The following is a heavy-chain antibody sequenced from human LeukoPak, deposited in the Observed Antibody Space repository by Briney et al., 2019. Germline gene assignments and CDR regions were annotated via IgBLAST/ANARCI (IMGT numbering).Heavy chain of an antibody. CDR1: GGSISSGGYY. CDR3: ARENGGEEFDP. Sequence: QSSQTLSITCSVSGGSISSGGYYWNWLWPPPAKGLEWIGYIYHSGSTYYNPSLKSRVTISVDRSKNQFSLKLSSVTAADTAVYYCARENGGEEFDPWGQGTLVTVSS. J-gene: IGHJ5*02. D-gene: IGHD3-16*01. CDR2: IYHSGST. V-gene: IGHV4-30-2*01.